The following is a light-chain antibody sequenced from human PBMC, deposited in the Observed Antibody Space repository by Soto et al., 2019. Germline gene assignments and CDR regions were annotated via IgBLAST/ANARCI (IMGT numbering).Light chain of an antibody. V-gene: IGLV1-44*01. J-gene: IGLJ7*01. CDR2: SND. CDR3: ATWDDDLNAAV. Sequence: QPVLTQPPSASGTPGQRVTISCSGSSSNIGSNTVNWYQQLPGTAPKLLIYSNDQRPSGVPGRFSASTSGTSASLAISGLQSDDEADYYCATWDDDLNAAVFGGGTQLTVL. CDR1: SSNIGSNT.